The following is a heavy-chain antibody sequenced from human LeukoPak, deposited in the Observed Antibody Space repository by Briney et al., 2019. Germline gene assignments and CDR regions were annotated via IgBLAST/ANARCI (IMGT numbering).Heavy chain of an antibody. CDR3: ARAPVVPAAGYDYYYGMDV. Sequence: GGSLRLSCAASGFTFSSYWMTWIRQAPGKGLEWVANIKQDGSQKYYVDSVKGRFTISRDNSKNTLYLQMNSLRAEDTAVYYCARAPVVPAAGYDYYYGMDVWGQGTTVTVSS. D-gene: IGHD2-2*01. CDR1: GFTFSSYW. J-gene: IGHJ6*02. V-gene: IGHV3-7*03. CDR2: IKQDGSQK.